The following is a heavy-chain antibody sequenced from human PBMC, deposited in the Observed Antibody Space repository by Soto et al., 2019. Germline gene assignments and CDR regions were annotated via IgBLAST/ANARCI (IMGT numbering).Heavy chain of an antibody. CDR1: GGSISSGGYY. D-gene: IGHD6-13*01. V-gene: IGHV4-31*03. CDR2: IYYSGST. J-gene: IGHJ5*02. Sequence: QVQLQESGPGLVKPSQTLSLTCTVSGGSISSGGYYWSWIRQHPGKGLEWIGYIYYSGSTYYNPSLKSRVTISVDTSKNQFSLKLSSVTAADTTVYYCARGSSWVSWFDPWGHGTLVTVSS. CDR3: ARGSSWVSWFDP.